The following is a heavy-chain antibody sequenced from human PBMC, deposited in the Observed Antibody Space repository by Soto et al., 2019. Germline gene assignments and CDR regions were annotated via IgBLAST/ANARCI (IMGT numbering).Heavy chain of an antibody. CDR1: GFTFSSYA. Sequence: GGSLRLSCAASGFTFSSYAMSWVRQAPGKGLEWVSAISGSGGSTYYADSVKGRFTISRDNSKNTLYLQMNSLRAEDTAVYYCAKGGGISTGYSYVKLIFVGFDYWGQGTLVTVSS. J-gene: IGHJ4*02. V-gene: IGHV3-23*01. D-gene: IGHD5-18*01. CDR3: AKGGGISTGYSYVKLIFVGFDY. CDR2: ISGSGGST.